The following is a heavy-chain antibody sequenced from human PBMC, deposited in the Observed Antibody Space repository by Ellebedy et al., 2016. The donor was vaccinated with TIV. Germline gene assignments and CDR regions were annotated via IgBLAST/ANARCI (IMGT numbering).Heavy chain of an antibody. CDR1: EFTVSSKS. V-gene: IGHV3-66*01. Sequence: PGGSLRLSCIASEFTVSSKSMSRVRQATDKRLEWVASVQRGGVTHYADSVKGTCTISRNKSKKTLYLQKNSLRAGDSSRAHQWRGYWGQGTQVTVSS. CDR2: VQRGGVT. D-gene: IGHD6-19*01. J-gene: IGHJ4*02. CDR3: WRGY.